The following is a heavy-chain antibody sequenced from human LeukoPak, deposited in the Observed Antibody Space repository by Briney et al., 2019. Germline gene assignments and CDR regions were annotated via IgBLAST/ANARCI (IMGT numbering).Heavy chain of an antibody. Sequence: GASVKVSCKASGYTFTNYYMQWVRQAPGQGLEWMGIINPSGGSATYAQKFQGKVTMTRDTSTSTVYMELSSLRSEDTAVYYCARFNCGGDCYTDYWGQGTLVTVPS. D-gene: IGHD2-21*02. J-gene: IGHJ4*02. CDR3: ARFNCGGDCYTDY. CDR1: GYTFTNYY. CDR2: INPSGGSA. V-gene: IGHV1-46*01.